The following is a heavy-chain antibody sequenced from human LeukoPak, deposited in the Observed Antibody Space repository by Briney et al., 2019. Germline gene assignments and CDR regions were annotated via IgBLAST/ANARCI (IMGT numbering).Heavy chain of an antibody. CDR2: IKSKTDGGTT. Sequence: GGSLRLSCAASGFTFSNAWMSWVRQAPGKGLEWVGRIKSKTDGGTTDYAAPVKGRFTISRDDTKNTLYLQMNSLKTEDTAVYYCTTDLPIVVVPADPLDYWGQGALVTVSS. J-gene: IGHJ4*02. D-gene: IGHD2-2*01. V-gene: IGHV3-15*01. CDR1: GFTFSNAW. CDR3: TTDLPIVVVPADPLDY.